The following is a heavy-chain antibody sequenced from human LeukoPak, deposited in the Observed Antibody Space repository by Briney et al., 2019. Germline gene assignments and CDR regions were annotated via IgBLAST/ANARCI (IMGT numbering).Heavy chain of an antibody. V-gene: IGHV4-39*07. J-gene: IGHJ6*03. CDR3: ANHPSYYYYYMDV. Sequence: SEALSLTCTVSGGSISSSSYYWGWIRQPPGKGLEWIGSIYYSGSTYYNPSLKSRVTISADTSKNQFSLKLSSVTAADTAVYYCANHPSYYYYYMDVWGKGTTVTVSS. CDR2: IYYSGST. CDR1: GGSISSSSYY.